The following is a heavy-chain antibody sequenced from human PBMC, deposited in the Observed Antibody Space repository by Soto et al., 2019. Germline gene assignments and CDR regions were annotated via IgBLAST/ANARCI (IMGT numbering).Heavy chain of an antibody. CDR1: GGTFSSYA. Sequence: ASVKVSCKASGGTFSSYAISWVRQAPGQGLEWMGGIIPIFGTANYAQKFQGRVTITADKSTSTAYMELSSLRSEDTAVYYCARVLYGSGSYYPNPRYYYHGMDVWGQGTTVTVSS. CDR2: IIPIFGTA. D-gene: IGHD3-10*01. CDR3: ARVLYGSGSYYPNPRYYYHGMDV. J-gene: IGHJ6*02. V-gene: IGHV1-69*06.